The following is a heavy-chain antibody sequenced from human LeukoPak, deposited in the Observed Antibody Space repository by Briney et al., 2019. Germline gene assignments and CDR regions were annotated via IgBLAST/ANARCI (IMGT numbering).Heavy chain of an antibody. CDR1: GFSISLGYY. J-gene: IGHJ4*02. CDR3: ATERERRITD. Sequence: SETLSLTCDVSGFSISLGYYWVWIRQPAGQGLEWIGSTHPSGTTCYNSSLNSRITMTIDAPKNQFSLRLSLVTAVDTAVYFCATERERRITDWGQGTLVTVSS. V-gene: IGHV4-38-2*02. CDR2: THPSGTT. D-gene: IGHD1-1*01.